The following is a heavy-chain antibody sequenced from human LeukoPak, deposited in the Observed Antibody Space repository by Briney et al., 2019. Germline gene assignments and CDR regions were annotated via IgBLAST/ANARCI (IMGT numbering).Heavy chain of an antibody. D-gene: IGHD6-6*01. Sequence: GGSLRLSCAASGFTFSDYYMSWIRQAPGKGLEWVSYISSSGSTIYYADSVKGRFTTSRDNAKNSLYLQMNSLRAEDTAVYYCARDIVSSRDSSSSMDDLDYWGQGTLVTVSS. V-gene: IGHV3-11*01. CDR1: GFTFSDYY. CDR2: ISSSGSTI. CDR3: ARDIVSSRDSSSSMDDLDY. J-gene: IGHJ4*02.